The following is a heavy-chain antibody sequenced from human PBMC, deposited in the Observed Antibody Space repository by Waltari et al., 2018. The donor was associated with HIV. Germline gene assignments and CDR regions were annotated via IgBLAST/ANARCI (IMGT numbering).Heavy chain of an antibody. CDR1: GYTFTSYA. D-gene: IGHD3-22*01. CDR2: IKAGKGKK. J-gene: IGHJ4*02. V-gene: IGHV1-3*01. Sequence: QVQLVQSGAEVKKPGASVKVSCKASGYTFTSYAMHWVRQAPGQRLEWMGWIKAGKGKKKYSRKCQGRVTITRDTSASTAYMELSSLRSEDTAVYYCARDGYYYDSSGYSSYFDYWGQGTLVTVSS. CDR3: ARDGYYYDSSGYSSYFDY.